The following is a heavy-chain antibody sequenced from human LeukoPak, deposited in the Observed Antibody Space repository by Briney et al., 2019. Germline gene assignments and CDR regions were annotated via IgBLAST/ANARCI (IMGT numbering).Heavy chain of an antibody. Sequence: GGSLRLSCAASGFTFGSYAMSWVRQAPGKGLEWVSAISGSGGSTYYADSVKGRFTISRDNSRNTLHLQMNSLRAEDTAVYYCAKDQYSYGPTDYWGQGTLVTVSS. CDR3: AKDQYSYGPTDY. D-gene: IGHD5-18*01. CDR1: GFTFGSYA. CDR2: ISGSGGST. V-gene: IGHV3-23*01. J-gene: IGHJ4*02.